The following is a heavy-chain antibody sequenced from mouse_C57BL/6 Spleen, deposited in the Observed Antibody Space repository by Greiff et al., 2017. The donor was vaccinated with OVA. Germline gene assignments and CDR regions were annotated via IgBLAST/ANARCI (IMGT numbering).Heavy chain of an antibody. Sequence: VESGEGLVKPGGSLKLSCAASGFTFSSHAMSWVRQTPEKRLEWVAYISSGGDYIYYADTVKGRFTITRDNARNTLYLQMSSLKSEDTAMYYCTRGDYGYDNFDYWGQGTTLTVSS. CDR3: TRGDYGYDNFDY. V-gene: IGHV5-9-1*02. CDR2: ISSGGDYI. J-gene: IGHJ2*01. CDR1: GFTFSSHA. D-gene: IGHD2-2*01.